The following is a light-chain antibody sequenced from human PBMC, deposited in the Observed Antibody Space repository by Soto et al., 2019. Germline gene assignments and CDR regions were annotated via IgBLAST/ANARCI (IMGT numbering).Light chain of an antibody. CDR1: SSDVGGYNY. Sequence: QYALTQPASVSGSPGQSITISCTGTSSDVGGYNYVSWYQQHPGKAPKLMIYEVSNRPSGVSNRFSGSKSGNTASLTISGRQAEDEADYSCSSYTSSSTLGVFGGGTKLTVL. J-gene: IGLJ3*02. CDR2: EVS. V-gene: IGLV2-14*01. CDR3: SSYTSSSTLGV.